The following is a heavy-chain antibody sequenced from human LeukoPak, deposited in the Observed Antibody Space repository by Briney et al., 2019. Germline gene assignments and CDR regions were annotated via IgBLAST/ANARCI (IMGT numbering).Heavy chain of an antibody. V-gene: IGHV3-33*08. J-gene: IGHJ4*02. CDR2: IWYDGSNK. CDR3: ARDELAVAKKGFLDS. D-gene: IGHD6-19*01. Sequence: GGSLRLSCAASGFTFSSYWMHWVRQAPGKGLEWVAVIWYDGSNKYCADSVKGRFTISRDNSKNTLYLQVNSLRAEDTAVYYCARDELAVAKKGFLDSWGQGTLVTVSS. CDR1: GFTFSSYW.